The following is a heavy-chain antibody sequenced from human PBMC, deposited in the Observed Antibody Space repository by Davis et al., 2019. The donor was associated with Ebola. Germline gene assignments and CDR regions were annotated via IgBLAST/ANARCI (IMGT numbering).Heavy chain of an antibody. CDR3: ARDHGGNHRGGYYYYYGMDV. Sequence: ASVKVSCKASGYTFTSYGISWVRQAPGQGLEWMGGIIPIFGTANYAQKFQGRVTMTRDTSTSTAYMELRSLRSDDTAVYYCARDHGGNHRGGYYYYYGMDVWGQGTTVTVSS. CDR1: GYTFTSYG. CDR2: IIPIFGTA. J-gene: IGHJ6*02. D-gene: IGHD4-23*01. V-gene: IGHV1-18*01.